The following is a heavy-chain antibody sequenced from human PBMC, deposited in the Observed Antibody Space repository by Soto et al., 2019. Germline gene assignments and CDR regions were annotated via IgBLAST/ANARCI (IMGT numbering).Heavy chain of an antibody. J-gene: IGHJ4*02. Sequence: EVQLVESGGGLVQPGRSLRLSCAASGFTFDDCAMHWVRQAPGKGLEWVSGISWNSGSIGYADSVKGRFTISRDNAKNSLYLQMNSLRAEDTALYYCAKDMGRGLAVADYWGQGTLVTVSS. CDR1: GFTFDDCA. V-gene: IGHV3-9*01. D-gene: IGHD6-19*01. CDR3: AKDMGRGLAVADY. CDR2: ISWNSGSI.